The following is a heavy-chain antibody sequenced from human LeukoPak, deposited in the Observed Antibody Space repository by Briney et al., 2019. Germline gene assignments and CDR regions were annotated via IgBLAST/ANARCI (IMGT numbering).Heavy chain of an antibody. CDR3: AKDGVILAPGESWYMDV. CDR2: IRFDGTKT. CDR1: GSTFSIYS. Sequence: PGGSLRLSCAASGSTFSIYSMNWVRQAPGKGLEWVAFIRFDGTKTNYAESVRGRFTISRDNSKNTLYLQMNSLRADDTAVFYCAKDGVILAPGESWYMDVWGSGTPVTVSS. D-gene: IGHD3-16*01. J-gene: IGHJ6*03. V-gene: IGHV3-30*02.